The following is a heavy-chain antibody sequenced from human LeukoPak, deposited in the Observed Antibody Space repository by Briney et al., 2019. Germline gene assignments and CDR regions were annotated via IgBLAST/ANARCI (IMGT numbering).Heavy chain of an antibody. CDR1: GFTFSSYA. V-gene: IGHV3-23*01. Sequence: QPGGSLRLSCAASGFTFSSYAMSWVRQAPGKGLEWVSAISGSGVNTYYADSVKGRFTISRDNYKNTLYLQMNSLRAEDTAVFYCARPIMVRGVIDYWGQGTLVTVSS. CDR2: ISGSGVNT. CDR3: ARPIMVRGVIDY. D-gene: IGHD3-10*01. J-gene: IGHJ4*02.